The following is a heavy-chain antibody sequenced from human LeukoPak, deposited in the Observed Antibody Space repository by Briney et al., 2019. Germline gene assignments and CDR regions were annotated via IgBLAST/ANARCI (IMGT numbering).Heavy chain of an antibody. CDR1: GFSFSIYA. CDR2: ISGSGGST. J-gene: IGHJ3*02. Sequence: GGSLRLSCAASGFSFSIYAMSWVRRAPGKGLEWVSAISGSGGSTHYADSVKGRFTISRDNSKNTLYLQMNSLRAEDSAVYYCARPTGYLDAFDIWGQGTTVTVSS. D-gene: IGHD3-9*01. CDR3: ARPTGYLDAFDI. V-gene: IGHV3-23*01.